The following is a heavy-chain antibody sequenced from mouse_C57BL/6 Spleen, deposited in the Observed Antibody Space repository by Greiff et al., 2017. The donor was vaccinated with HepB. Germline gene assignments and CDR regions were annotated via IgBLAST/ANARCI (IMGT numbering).Heavy chain of an antibody. CDR2: INPGSGGT. J-gene: IGHJ2*01. D-gene: IGHD2-14*01. CDR3: ARSGDYRYYFDY. CDR1: GYAFTNYL. Sequence: VQLQQSGAELVRPGTSVKVSCKASGYAFTNYLIEWVKQRPGQGLEWIGVINPGSGGTNYNEKFKGKATLTADKSSSTAYMQLSSLTSEDSAVYFCARSGDYRYYFDYWGQGTTLTVSS. V-gene: IGHV1-54*01.